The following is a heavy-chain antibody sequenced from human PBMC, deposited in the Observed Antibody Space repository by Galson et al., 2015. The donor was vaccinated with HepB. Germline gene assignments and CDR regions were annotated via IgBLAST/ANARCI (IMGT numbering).Heavy chain of an antibody. Sequence: SLRLSCAASGFTFDDYAMHWVRQAPGKGLEWVSGISWNSGSIGYADSVKGRFTISRDNAKNSLYLQMNSLRAEDTALYYCATHQLWTAEYFQHWGQGTLVTVSS. D-gene: IGHD5-18*01. CDR1: GFTFDDYA. CDR2: ISWNSGSI. CDR3: ATHQLWTAEYFQH. V-gene: IGHV3-9*01. J-gene: IGHJ1*01.